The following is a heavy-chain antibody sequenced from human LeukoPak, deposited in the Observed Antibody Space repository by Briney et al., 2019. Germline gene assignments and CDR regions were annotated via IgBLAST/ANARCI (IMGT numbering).Heavy chain of an antibody. CDR3: ASLWFGELYRLDAFDI. Sequence: GGSLRLSCAASGFTFSSYSMNWVRQAPGKGLEWVSYISSSSSTIYYADSVKGRFTISRDNAKNSLYLQRNSLRAEDTAVYYCASLWFGELYRLDAFDIWGQGTMVTVSS. V-gene: IGHV3-48*04. CDR2: ISSSSSTI. D-gene: IGHD3-10*01. CDR1: GFTFSSYS. J-gene: IGHJ3*02.